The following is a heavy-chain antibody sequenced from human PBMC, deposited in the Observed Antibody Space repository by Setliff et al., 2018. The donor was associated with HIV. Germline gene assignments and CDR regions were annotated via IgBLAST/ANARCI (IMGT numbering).Heavy chain of an antibody. J-gene: IGHJ1*01. D-gene: IGHD1-26*01. Sequence: GGSLRLSCAASGFTFDDYAMHWVRQAPGKGLEWVSGISWNSGTIGYADSVKGRFTISRDNAKNSLYLQMNSLRAEDTAVYYCARDGSSSGSFYPEYFQYWGQGTLVTVSS. V-gene: IGHV3-9*01. CDR3: ARDGSSSGSFYPEYFQY. CDR1: GFTFDDYA. CDR2: ISWNSGTI.